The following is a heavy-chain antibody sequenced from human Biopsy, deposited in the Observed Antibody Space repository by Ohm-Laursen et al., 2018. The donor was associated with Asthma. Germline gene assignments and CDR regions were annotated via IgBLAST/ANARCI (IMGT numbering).Heavy chain of an antibody. CDR2: INAGDGNT. Sequence: SVKVSCKASGYTFISYAIHWVRQAPGQRLEWMGWINAGDGNTKYLQKFQGRVPITRDTSASTAYMDLRSLRSEDTAMYYCARTYYDFLTGQVNDAFALWGQGTMVTVSS. J-gene: IGHJ3*01. V-gene: IGHV1-3*01. CDR1: GYTFISYA. D-gene: IGHD3-9*01. CDR3: ARTYYDFLTGQVNDAFAL.